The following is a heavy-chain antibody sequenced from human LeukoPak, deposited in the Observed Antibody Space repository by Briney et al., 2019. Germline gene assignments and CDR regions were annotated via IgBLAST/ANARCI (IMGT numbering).Heavy chain of an antibody. J-gene: IGHJ4*02. V-gene: IGHV3-48*01. CDR2: ISSSSSTI. CDR3: ARDVGYYDSSGYYYAQG. CDR1: GFTFSSYS. D-gene: IGHD3-22*01. Sequence: GGSLRLSCAASGFTFSSYSMNWVRQAPGKGLEWVSYISSSSSTIYYAESVKGRFTISRDNAKNSLYLQMNSLRAEDTAVYYCARDVGYYDSSGYYYAQGWGQGTLVTVSS.